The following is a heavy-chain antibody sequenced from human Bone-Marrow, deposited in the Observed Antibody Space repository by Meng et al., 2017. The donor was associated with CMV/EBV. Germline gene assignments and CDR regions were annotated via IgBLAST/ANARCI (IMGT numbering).Heavy chain of an antibody. CDR3: ARLPYPSFGSGSYRVAFDI. V-gene: IGHV4-61*08. CDR1: GCSVSSGGYH. CDR2: IFYTGDT. J-gene: IGHJ3*02. Sequence: SETLCLTCTVSGCSVSSGGYHWSCIRQPPGKGLECIGFIFYTGDTIYNPSLKSRVTISMDTSKNQFYLKLISVTGADMAGYYCARLPYPSFGSGSYRVAFDIWGQGTMVTVSS. D-gene: IGHD3-10*01.